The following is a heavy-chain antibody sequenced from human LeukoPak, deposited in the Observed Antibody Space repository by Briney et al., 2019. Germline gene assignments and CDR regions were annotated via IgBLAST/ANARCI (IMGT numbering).Heavy chain of an antibody. J-gene: IGHJ4*02. V-gene: IGHV1-8*01. CDR3: TRGASDYWGENYFDY. CDR2: MNPNSGTV. Sequence: ASVKVSCKASGYSFTNCDINWVRQATGHGLEWMGWMNPNSGTVGYAQKFQGRVTMTRNASISAAYMELSSLTSEDAAVYYCTRGASDYWGENYFDYWGQGSLVTVSS. CDR1: GYSFTNCD. D-gene: IGHD7-27*01.